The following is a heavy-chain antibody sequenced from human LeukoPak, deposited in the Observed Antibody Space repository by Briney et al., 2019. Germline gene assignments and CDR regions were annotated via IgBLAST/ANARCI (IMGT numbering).Heavy chain of an antibody. D-gene: IGHD6-6*01. CDR3: ARGGAARSAGH. J-gene: IGHJ4*02. CDR1: GFTVSSNY. Sequence: PGGSLRLSCAASGFTVSSNYVSWVRQAPGKGLEWVSVIYSGGDTYYADSVKGRFTLSGDNSKNLLYLQMNSLRAEDTAVYYCARGGAARSAGHWGQGILVTVSS. V-gene: IGHV3-53*01. CDR2: IYSGGDT.